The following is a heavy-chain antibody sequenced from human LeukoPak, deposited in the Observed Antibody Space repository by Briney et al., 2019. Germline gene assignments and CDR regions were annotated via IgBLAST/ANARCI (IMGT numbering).Heavy chain of an antibody. CDR3: VRALGYARGCGDY. V-gene: IGHV3-7*03. CDR2: IKQDGSEK. CDR1: GFTLNNYW. J-gene: IGHJ4*02. D-gene: IGHD6-19*01. Sequence: GGSLRLSCAASGFTLNNYWMSWVRQAPGKGLEWVANIKQDGSEKYYVDSVKGRFTISRDNAKNSVYLQMNSLRAEDTAVYYCVRALGYARGCGDYWGQGILVTVSS.